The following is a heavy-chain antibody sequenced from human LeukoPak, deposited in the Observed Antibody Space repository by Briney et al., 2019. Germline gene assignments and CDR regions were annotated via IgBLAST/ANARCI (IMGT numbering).Heavy chain of an antibody. V-gene: IGHV1-8*01. CDR2: MNPNSGNT. D-gene: IGHD6-13*01. Sequence: ASVKVSCKASGYTFTSYDINWVRQATGQGLEWMGWMNPNSGNTGYAQKFQGRATMTRNTSISTAYMELSSLRSEDTAVYYCARGEQQLVPYYYYYMDVWGKGTAVTVSS. J-gene: IGHJ6*03. CDR1: GYTFTSYD. CDR3: ARGEQQLVPYYYYYMDV.